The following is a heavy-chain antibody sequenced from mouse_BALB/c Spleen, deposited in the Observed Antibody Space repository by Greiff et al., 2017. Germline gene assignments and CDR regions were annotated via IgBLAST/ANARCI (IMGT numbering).Heavy chain of an antibody. D-gene: IGHD1-1*01. CDR2: IWAGGST. Sequence: VHLVESGPGLVAPSQSLSITCTVSGFSLTSYGVHWVRQPPGKGLEWLGVIWAGGSTNYNSALMSRLSISKDNSKSQVFLKMNSLQTDDTAMYYCARDGYGSSYWFAYWGQGTLVTVSA. CDR3: ARDGYGSSYWFAY. V-gene: IGHV2-9*02. J-gene: IGHJ3*01. CDR1: GFSLTSYG.